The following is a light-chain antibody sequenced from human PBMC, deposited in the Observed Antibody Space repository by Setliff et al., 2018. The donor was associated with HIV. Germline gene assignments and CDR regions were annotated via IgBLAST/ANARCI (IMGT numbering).Light chain of an antibody. CDR1: SSDAGGYSH. CDR3: SSYAITNTLP. Sequence: QSVLTQPASVSGSPGQSITISCTGTSSDAGGYSHVSWYQQHPGKAPKLIIYEVRNRPSGVSNRFSGSKSGNTASLTISGLQAEDEADYYCSSYAITNTLPFGTGTKGTVL. J-gene: IGLJ1*01. V-gene: IGLV2-14*01. CDR2: EVR.